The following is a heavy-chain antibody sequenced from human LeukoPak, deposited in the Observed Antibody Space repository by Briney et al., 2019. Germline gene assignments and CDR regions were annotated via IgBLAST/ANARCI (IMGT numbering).Heavy chain of an antibody. CDR2: IYRSECT. CDR1: GFSISSVDYY. V-gene: IGHV4-30-4*01. D-gene: IGHD3-10*01. Sequence: SQTLSLTSTVSGFSISSVDYYWRSIGQPPGKVRGWIGYIYRSECTYYNPSLETLASISIDRSANQVPRKLSSVTAADTGVYYCDRVINMVRAYYCHFWGQGTLVTVSS. CDR3: DRVINMVRAYYCHF. J-gene: IGHJ4*02.